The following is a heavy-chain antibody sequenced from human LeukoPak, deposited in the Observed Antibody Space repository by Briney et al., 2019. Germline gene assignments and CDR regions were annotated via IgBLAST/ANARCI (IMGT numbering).Heavy chain of an antibody. D-gene: IGHD6-13*01. V-gene: IGHV3-7*01. J-gene: IGHJ4*01. CDR2: IRQDGSEK. Sequence: GGSLRLSCEVSGFTFTDYWMNWVRQAPGKGPEWVASIRQDGSEKTYVDSVKGRFAISRDNTKNSLSLQLNGLRAEDTAVYYCARDGTAAGLYFDLWGQGTLVTVSS. CDR3: ARDGTAAGLYFDL. CDR1: GFTFTDYW.